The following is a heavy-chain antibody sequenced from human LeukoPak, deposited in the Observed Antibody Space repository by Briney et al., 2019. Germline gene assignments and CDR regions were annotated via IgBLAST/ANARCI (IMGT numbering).Heavy chain of an antibody. D-gene: IGHD3-10*01. Sequence: PSETLSLTCTVSGGSISSSSYYWSWIRQPPGKGLEWIGEINHSGSTNYNPSLKSRVTISVDTSKNQFSLKLSSVTAADTAVYYCARRGRITMVRGVINWFDPWGQGTLVTVSS. CDR1: GGSISSSSYY. CDR2: INHSGST. V-gene: IGHV4-39*07. CDR3: ARRGRITMVRGVINWFDP. J-gene: IGHJ5*02.